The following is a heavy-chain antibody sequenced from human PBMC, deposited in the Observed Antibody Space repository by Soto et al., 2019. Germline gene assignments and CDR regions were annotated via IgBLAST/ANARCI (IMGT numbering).Heavy chain of an antibody. Sequence: PSETLSLTCAVHGGSFSGYYWSWIRQPPGKGLEWIGEINHSGSTNYNPSLKSRVTISVDTSKNQFSLKLSSVTAADTAVYYCARGPRLRIAVAGTRWFDPWGQGTLVTVSS. CDR3: ARGPRLRIAVAGTRWFDP. CDR2: INHSGST. V-gene: IGHV4-34*01. J-gene: IGHJ5*02. CDR1: GGSFSGYY. D-gene: IGHD6-19*01.